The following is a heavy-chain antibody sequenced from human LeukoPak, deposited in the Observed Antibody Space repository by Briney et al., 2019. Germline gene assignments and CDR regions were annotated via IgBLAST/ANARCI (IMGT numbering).Heavy chain of an antibody. CDR1: GYTFTGYY. CDR2: INHNSGGT. Sequence: ASVNVSRKASGYTFTGYYMHWVRQAPGQGLEWMGWINHNSGGTNYAQKVQGRVTMTRDTTNSTAYIELSRLRSDDTAVYCCARDRSNYSYYYYMDVWGKGTTVTVSS. CDR3: ARDRSNYSYYYYMDV. V-gene: IGHV1-2*02. D-gene: IGHD4-11*01. J-gene: IGHJ6*03.